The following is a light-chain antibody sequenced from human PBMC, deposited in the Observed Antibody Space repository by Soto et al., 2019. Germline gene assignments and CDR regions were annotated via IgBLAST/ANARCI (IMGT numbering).Light chain of an antibody. V-gene: IGKV1-5*01. CDR3: QQYDYSRT. CDR1: QSGSDS. J-gene: IGKJ1*01. CDR2: DVS. Sequence: DIQMTQSPSTLSASVGDTVTITCRASQSGSDSLAWYQVKPGAAPKLLIFDVSNLETGVPSRFSGSGSGTEFSLTIRGLQPDDFATYYCQQYDYSRTFGPGTKVEIK.